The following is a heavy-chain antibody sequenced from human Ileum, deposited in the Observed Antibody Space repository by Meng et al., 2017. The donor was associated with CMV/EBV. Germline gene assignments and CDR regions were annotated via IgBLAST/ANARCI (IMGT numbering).Heavy chain of an antibody. J-gene: IGHJ6*02. D-gene: IGHD2-8*02. CDR2: IIPIFGTA. CDR1: GTFSSYA. V-gene: IGHV1-69*05. CDR3: ARDYTGGLTISPNGMDV. Sequence: GTFSSYAISWVRQAPGQGLEWMGGIIPIFGTANYAQKFQGRVTITTDESTSTAYMELSSLRSEDTAVYYCARDYTGGLTISPNGMDVWGQGTTVTVSS.